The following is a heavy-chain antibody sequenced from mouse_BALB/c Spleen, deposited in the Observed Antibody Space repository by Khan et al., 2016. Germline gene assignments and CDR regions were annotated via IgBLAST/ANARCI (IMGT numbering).Heavy chain of an antibody. CDR2: MSYSGST. CDR1: GDSITSGY. D-gene: IGHD2-4*01. CDR3: AGYDDYVFDS. J-gene: IGHJ2*01. Sequence: VQLKESGPSLVKPSQTLSLTCSVTGDSITSGYWNWIRKFPGHKLEYMGYMSYSGSTYYNPSLKSRISITRDTSKYHYYLQLNSVTTEDTATYSCAGYDDYVFDSWGQSTTLTLSS. V-gene: IGHV3-8*02.